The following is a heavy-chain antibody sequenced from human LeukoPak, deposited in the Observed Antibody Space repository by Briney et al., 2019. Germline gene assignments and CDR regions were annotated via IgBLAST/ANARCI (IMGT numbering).Heavy chain of an antibody. Sequence: SXRXSXXXXGFTXIXXAMSWVRQXPGKGLEWVSAISGSGGSTYYADSVKGRFTISRDNSKNTLYLQMNSPRAEDTAVYYCAKGGLEVNDYWGQGTLVTVSS. CDR2: ISGSGGST. CDR3: AKGGLEVNDY. D-gene: IGHD3-22*01. V-gene: IGHV3-23*01. J-gene: IGHJ4*02. CDR1: GFTXIXXA.